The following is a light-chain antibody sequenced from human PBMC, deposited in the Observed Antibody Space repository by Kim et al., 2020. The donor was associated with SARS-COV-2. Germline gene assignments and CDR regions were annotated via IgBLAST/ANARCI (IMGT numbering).Light chain of an antibody. CDR1: GTPLSTHNLKSC. CDR3: QQYYDTPVT. CDR2: CAS. V-gene: IGKV4-1*01. Sequence: KSRGTPLSTHNLKSCLAWYQQNPGTPPKLLIYCASTRESGVPARFSGSGSGTDFTLTISSLQAEDVAVYYCQQYYDTPVTFGGGTKVDIK. J-gene: IGKJ4*01.